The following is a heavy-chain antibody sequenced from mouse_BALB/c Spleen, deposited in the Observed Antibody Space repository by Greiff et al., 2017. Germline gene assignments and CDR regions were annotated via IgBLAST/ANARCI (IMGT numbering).Heavy chain of an antibody. CDR1: GFTFSSYA. CDR3: ARGFDYDGNPWFAY. V-gene: IGHV5-6-5*01. CDR2: ISSGGST. J-gene: IGHJ3*01. D-gene: IGHD1-1*01. Sequence: DVMLVESGGGLVKPGGSLKLSCAASGFTFSSYAMSWVRQTPEKRLEWVASISSGGSTYYPDSVKGRFTISRDNARNILYLQMSSLRSEDTAMYYCARGFDYDGNPWFAYWGQGTLVTVSA.